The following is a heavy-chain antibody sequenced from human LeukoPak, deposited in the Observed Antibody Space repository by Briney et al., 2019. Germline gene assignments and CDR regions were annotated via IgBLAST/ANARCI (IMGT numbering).Heavy chain of an antibody. D-gene: IGHD6-13*01. Sequence: GGSLRLSCAASGLTFSSYAMSWVRQAPGKGLEWVSAISGSGGSTYYADSVKGRFTISRDNAKNSLYLQMNSLRAEDTAVYYCAKGSSSWYGDWFDPWGQGTLVTVSS. V-gene: IGHV3-23*01. CDR3: AKGSSSWYGDWFDP. CDR2: ISGSGGST. J-gene: IGHJ5*02. CDR1: GLTFSSYA.